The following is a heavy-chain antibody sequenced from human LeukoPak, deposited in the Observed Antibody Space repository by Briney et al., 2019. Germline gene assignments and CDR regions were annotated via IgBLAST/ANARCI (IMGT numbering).Heavy chain of an antibody. Sequence: PGGSLRLSCAASGFTFSSYEVNWVRQAPGKGLEWVSYISSSGSTIYYADSVKGRFTISRDNAKNSLSLQMNSLRAEDTAVYYCARTDYYDSSGYYGRGYYYYYGMDVWGQGPRVTVSS. J-gene: IGHJ6*02. CDR2: ISSSGSTI. V-gene: IGHV3-48*03. D-gene: IGHD3-22*01. CDR3: ARTDYYDSSGYYGRGYYYYYGMDV. CDR1: GFTFSSYE.